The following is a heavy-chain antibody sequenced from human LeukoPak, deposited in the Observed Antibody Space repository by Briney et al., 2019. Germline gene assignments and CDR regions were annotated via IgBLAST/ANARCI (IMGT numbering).Heavy chain of an antibody. V-gene: IGHV4-4*07. CDR2: IYTSGST. CDR1: GGSISSYY. CDR3: ARDRLVKGAFDI. D-gene: IGHD6-19*01. Sequence: SETLSLTRTVSGGSISSYYWSWLRQPAGKGLAGIGRIYTSGSTNYNPSLKSRVTMAVDTSKNQFALKLSSGTAADTAVYYCARDRLVKGAFDIWGQGTMVTVSS. J-gene: IGHJ3*02.